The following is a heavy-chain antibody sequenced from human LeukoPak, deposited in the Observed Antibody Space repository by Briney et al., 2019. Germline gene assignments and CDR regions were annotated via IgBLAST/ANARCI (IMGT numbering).Heavy chain of an antibody. Sequence: GGSLRLSCAASGFTFSSYAMSWVRQAPGKGLEWVSAISGSGGSTYYADSVKGRFTISRDNSKNTLYLQMNSLRAEDTAVYYCAKDGAGDLPLNYDFWSGPPAIPSNNWFDPWGQGTLVTVSS. CDR2: ISGSGGST. CDR1: GFTFSSYA. D-gene: IGHD3-3*01. V-gene: IGHV3-23*01. J-gene: IGHJ5*02. CDR3: AKDGAGDLPLNYDFWSGPPAIPSNNWFDP.